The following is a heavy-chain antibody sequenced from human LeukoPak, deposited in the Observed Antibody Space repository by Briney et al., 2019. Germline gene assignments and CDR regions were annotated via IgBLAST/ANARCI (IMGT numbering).Heavy chain of an antibody. Sequence: ASVKVSCKASGGTFISYAISWVRQAPGQGLEWMGGIIPIFGTANYAQKFQGRVTITADESTSTAYMELSSLGSEDTAVYYCARDLIQSARYYYYGMDVWGQGTTVTVSS. J-gene: IGHJ6*02. CDR1: GGTFISYA. V-gene: IGHV1-69*13. CDR3: ARDLIQSARYYYYGMDV. CDR2: IIPIFGTA.